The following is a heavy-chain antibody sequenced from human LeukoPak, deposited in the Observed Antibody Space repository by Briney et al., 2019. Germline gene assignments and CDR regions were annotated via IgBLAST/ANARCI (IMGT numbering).Heavy chain of an antibody. V-gene: IGHV4-31*03. CDR1: GGSISSGGHY. D-gene: IGHD1-26*01. CDR2: IYHSGST. CDR3: ARVPSGSYGHFDS. J-gene: IGHJ4*02. Sequence: PSETLSLTCTGPGGSISSGGHYWSWIRQHPGKGLEWIGNIYHSGSTDYKPSLKSRVTMSVDTSKNQVSLKLNSVTAADTAVYYCARVPSGSYGHFDSWGQGALVTVSS.